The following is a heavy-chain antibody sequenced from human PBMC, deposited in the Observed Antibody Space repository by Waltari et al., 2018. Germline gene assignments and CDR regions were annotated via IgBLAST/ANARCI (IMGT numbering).Heavy chain of an antibody. V-gene: IGHV7-4-1*02. CDR2: FNTNTGNP. CDR1: GYTFNIFA. J-gene: IGHJ5*01. CDR3: ARDRGAGVTSPFGS. D-gene: IGHD1-26*01. Sequence: QVQLVQSGSELKKPGASVKVSCKASGYTFNIFAMNWVRQAPGQGREWLGRFNTNTGNPAYAQAFTGRFCSSPEISGSTAYLQISSLRPDDTAVYYCARDRGAGVTSPFGSWGQGTLVTVSS.